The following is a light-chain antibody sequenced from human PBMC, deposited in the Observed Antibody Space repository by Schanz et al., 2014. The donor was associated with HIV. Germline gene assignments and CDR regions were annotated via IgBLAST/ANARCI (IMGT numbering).Light chain of an antibody. CDR2: SSN. V-gene: IGLV1-44*01. J-gene: IGLJ1*01. CDR3: ATWDDSLNGYV. Sequence: QSVLTQPPSASGTPGQRVTISCSGTSSNIEVNPVDWYQPLPATAPTLLIYSSNQRPSGVPDRFSGSKAGTSASLAISGLQSEDEADYYCATWDDSLNGYVFGPGTKLTVL. CDR1: SSNIEVNP.